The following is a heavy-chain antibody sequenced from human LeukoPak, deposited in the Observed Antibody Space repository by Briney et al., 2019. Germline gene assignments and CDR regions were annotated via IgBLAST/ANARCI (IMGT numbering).Heavy chain of an antibody. D-gene: IGHD1-7*01. Sequence: SETLSLTCAVSGASISSSNWWSWVRQPPGRGLEWIGEIYHTGSTNYNPSLKSRVIISVDKSKNQFSLKLSSVTAADTAFYYCAKNYFDPWGQGTLVTVSS. CDR2: IYHTGST. J-gene: IGHJ5*02. V-gene: IGHV4-4*02. CDR3: AKNYFDP. CDR1: GASISSSNW.